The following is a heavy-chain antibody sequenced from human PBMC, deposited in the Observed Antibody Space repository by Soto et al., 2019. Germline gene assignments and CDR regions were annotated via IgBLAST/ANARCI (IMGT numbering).Heavy chain of an antibody. CDR3: ANDYLFAF. J-gene: IGHJ4*02. CDR1: GFSFSSYA. Sequence: GGSLRLSCAASGFSFSSYAMSWVRQAPGKGLEWVSSIHGSAAGTYYADSVKGRFTISRDNSKNTLWLQMNSLRAEDTALYYCANDYLFAFCGQGTLVTVSS. V-gene: IGHV3-23*01. CDR2: IHGSAAGT.